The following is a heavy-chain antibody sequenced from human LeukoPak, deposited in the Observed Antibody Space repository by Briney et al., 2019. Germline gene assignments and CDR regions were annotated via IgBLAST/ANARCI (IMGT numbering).Heavy chain of an antibody. J-gene: IGHJ4*02. CDR2: IYYSGST. Sequence: PSETLSLTCTVSGGSISSYYWSWIRQPPGKGLEWIGYIYYSGSTNYNPSLKGRVTISVDTSKNQFSLKLSSVTAADTAVYYCARGVYIAAAQYGYWGQGTLVTVSS. D-gene: IGHD6-13*01. CDR1: GGSISSYY. V-gene: IGHV4-59*01. CDR3: ARGVYIAAAQYGY.